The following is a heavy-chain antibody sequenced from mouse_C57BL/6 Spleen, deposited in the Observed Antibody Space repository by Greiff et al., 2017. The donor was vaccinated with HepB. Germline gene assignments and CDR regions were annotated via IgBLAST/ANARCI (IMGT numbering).Heavy chain of an antibody. Sequence: EVQLQESGPGLVKPSQSLSLTCSVTGYSITSGYYRYWIRQYPGNNLEWMGYISYDGSNNYNPSLKNRISITRDTSKNQFYLKLNSVTTEDTATYYGARGERLGQGFAYWGQGTLVTVSA. CDR1: GYSITSGYY. V-gene: IGHV3-6*01. CDR3: ARGERLGQGFAY. CDR2: ISYDGSN. J-gene: IGHJ3*01. D-gene: IGHD3-3*01.